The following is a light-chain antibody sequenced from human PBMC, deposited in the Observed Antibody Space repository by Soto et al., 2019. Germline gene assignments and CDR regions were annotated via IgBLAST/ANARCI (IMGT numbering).Light chain of an antibody. J-gene: IGKJ4*01. V-gene: IGKV3D-20*02. CDR2: DAS. CDR1: QTVRNNY. CDR3: QQRSNWLT. Sequence: EFVLTQSPGTLSLSPGERATLSCRASQTVRNNYLAWYQQKPGQAPRLLIYDASSRATGIPDRFSGGGSGTDFTLTISRLEPEDFAVYYCQQRSNWLTFGGGTKVEI.